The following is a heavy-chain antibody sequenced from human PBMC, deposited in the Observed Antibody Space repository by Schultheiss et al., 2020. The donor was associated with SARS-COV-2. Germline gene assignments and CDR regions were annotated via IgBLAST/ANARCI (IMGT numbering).Heavy chain of an antibody. CDR1: GFTFSSYA. V-gene: IGHV3-23*01. Sequence: GGSLRLSCAASGFTFSSYAMSWVRQAPGKGLEWVSGINDSGSSTYNADCVKGRFTISRDNSKNTLYLQMNSLRAEDTAVYYCARRGPYSSGWADYWGQGTLVTVAS. D-gene: IGHD6-19*01. J-gene: IGHJ4*02. CDR2: INDSGSST. CDR3: ARRGPYSSGWADY.